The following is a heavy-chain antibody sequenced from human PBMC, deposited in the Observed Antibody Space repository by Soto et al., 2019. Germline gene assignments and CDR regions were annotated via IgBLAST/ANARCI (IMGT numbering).Heavy chain of an antibody. D-gene: IGHD1-7*01. V-gene: IGHV4-61*01. CDR2: IYYSGST. Sequence: PSETLSLTCTVSGGSVSSGSYYWSWIRQPPGKGLEWIGYIYYSGSTNYNPSLKSRVTISVDTSKNQFSLKLSSVTAADTAVYYCARVTRRGELHYFDYWGQGTLVTVSS. CDR3: ARVTRRGELHYFDY. J-gene: IGHJ4*02. CDR1: GGSVSSGSYY.